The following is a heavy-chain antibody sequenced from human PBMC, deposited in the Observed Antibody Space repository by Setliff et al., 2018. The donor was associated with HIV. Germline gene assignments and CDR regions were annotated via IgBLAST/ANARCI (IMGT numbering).Heavy chain of an antibody. D-gene: IGHD6-19*01. J-gene: IGHJ4*02. CDR1: GFSVGDNY. Sequence: LRLSCEISGFSVGDNYMTWVRQTPKMVLEWVSLIYAAGATYYADTVEGRFTISRDTSTNTLYLQMHSLRPDDTAVYYCAKGSGFHDYWGQGTRVTVS. V-gene: IGHV3-53*01. CDR3: AKGSGFHDY. CDR2: IYAAGAT.